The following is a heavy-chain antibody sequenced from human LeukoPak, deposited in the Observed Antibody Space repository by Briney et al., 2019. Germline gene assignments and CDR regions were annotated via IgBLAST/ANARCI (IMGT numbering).Heavy chain of an antibody. Sequence: SETLSLTCAVYGGSFSGYYWSWIRQPPGKGLEWIGEINHSGSTNYNPSPKSRVTISVDTSKNQFSLKLNSVTAADTGVYYCARAAYSDYDYFDHWGQGTLVTVSS. J-gene: IGHJ4*02. CDR2: INHSGST. D-gene: IGHD5-12*01. CDR1: GGSFSGYY. CDR3: ARAAYSDYDYFDH. V-gene: IGHV4-34*01.